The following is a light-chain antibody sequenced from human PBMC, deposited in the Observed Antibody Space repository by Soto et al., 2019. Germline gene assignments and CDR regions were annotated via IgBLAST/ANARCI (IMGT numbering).Light chain of an antibody. CDR3: QHRSNWPPA. Sequence: EIVLTQSPATLSLSPAERATLSCRASQSVSSYLAWYQQKPGQAPRLLIYDASNRATGIPARFSGSGSGTDFTLTISSLEPEDFALYYCQHRSNWPPAFGQGTKLEIK. J-gene: IGKJ2*01. V-gene: IGKV3-11*01. CDR2: DAS. CDR1: QSVSSY.